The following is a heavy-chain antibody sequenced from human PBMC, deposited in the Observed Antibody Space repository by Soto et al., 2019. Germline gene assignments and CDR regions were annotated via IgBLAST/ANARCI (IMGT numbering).Heavy chain of an antibody. Sequence: EVQLVESGGGLVQPGRSLRLSCAASGFIFDDYAMHWVRQAPGKGLEWVAVISGNSGSLGYADSVKGRFTISRDNDKNYLYLQMNRLRAEDTALYYCAKDRYSSSAYYYYGMDAWGQGTTVTVSS. CDR3: AKDRYSSSAYYYYGMDA. CDR1: GFIFDDYA. CDR2: ISGNSGSL. D-gene: IGHD6-6*01. V-gene: IGHV3-9*01. J-gene: IGHJ6*02.